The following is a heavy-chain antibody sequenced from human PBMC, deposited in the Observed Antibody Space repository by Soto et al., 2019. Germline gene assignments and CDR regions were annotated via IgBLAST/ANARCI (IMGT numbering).Heavy chain of an antibody. CDR1: GYTFTSYY. Sequence: DSLQVSCTASGYTFTSYYMHWVRQAPGQGLEWMGIINPSGGSTSYAQKFQGRVTMTRDTSTSTVYMELSSLRSEDTAEYYCARAEAVRDFDWLLSFDPWGQGSLVTV. D-gene: IGHD3-9*01. J-gene: IGHJ5*02. CDR2: INPSGGST. V-gene: IGHV1-46*03. CDR3: ARAEAVRDFDWLLSFDP.